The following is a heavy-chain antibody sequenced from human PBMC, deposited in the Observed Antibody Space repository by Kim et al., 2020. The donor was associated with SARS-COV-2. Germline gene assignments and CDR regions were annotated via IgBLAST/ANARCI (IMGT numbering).Heavy chain of an antibody. Sequence: SETLSLTCTVSGGSISSSSYYWGWIRQPPGKGLEWIGSIYYSGSTYYNPSLKSRVTISVDTSKNQFSLKLSSVTAADTAVYYCARSHSGSYPGPSFDYWGEGALVTVSS. D-gene: IGHD1-26*01. CDR3: ARSHSGSYPGPSFDY. J-gene: IGHJ4*02. V-gene: IGHV4-39*01. CDR1: GGSISSSSYY. CDR2: IYYSGST.